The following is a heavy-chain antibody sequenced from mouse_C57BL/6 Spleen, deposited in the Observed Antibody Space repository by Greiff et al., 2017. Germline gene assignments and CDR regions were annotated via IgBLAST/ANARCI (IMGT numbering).Heavy chain of an antibody. CDR3: ARNDDDLAWFAY. D-gene: IGHD2-4*01. CDR2: IYPGDGDT. CDR1: GYAFSSSW. V-gene: IGHV1-82*01. Sequence: QVQLQQSGPELVKPGASVKISCKASGYAFSSSWMNWVKQRPGKGLEWIGRIYPGDGDTNYNGKFKGKATLTADKSSSTAYMQLSSLTSEDSAVYFGARNDDDLAWFAYWGQGTLVTVSA. J-gene: IGHJ3*01.